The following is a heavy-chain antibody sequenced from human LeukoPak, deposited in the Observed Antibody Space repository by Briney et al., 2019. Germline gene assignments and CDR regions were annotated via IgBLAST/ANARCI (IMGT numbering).Heavy chain of an antibody. CDR3: ARGLKWEPVDY. Sequence: SVKVSCKASGGTFSSYAISWVRQAPGQGLEWMGRIIPILGIANYAQKFQGRVTITADKSTSTAYMELSSLRSEDTAVYYCARGLKWEPVDYWGQGTLVTVSS. CDR2: IIPILGIA. D-gene: IGHD1-26*01. J-gene: IGHJ4*02. V-gene: IGHV1-69*04. CDR1: GGTFSSYA.